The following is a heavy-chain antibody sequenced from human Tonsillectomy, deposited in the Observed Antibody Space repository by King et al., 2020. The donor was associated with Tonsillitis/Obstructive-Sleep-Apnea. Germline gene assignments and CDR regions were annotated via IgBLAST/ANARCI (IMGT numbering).Heavy chain of an antibody. CDR3: ARGPSITFGGVIVGGYFDY. J-gene: IGHJ4*02. V-gene: IGHV4-59*01. D-gene: IGHD3-16*02. CDR2: IYYSGST. CDR1: GGSISSYY. Sequence: VQLQESGPGLVKPSETLSLTCTVSGGSISSYYWSWIRQPPGKGLEWIGYIYYSGSTNYNPSLKSRVTISVDTSKNQFSLKLSSVTAADTAVYYWARGPSITFGGVIVGGYFDYWGQGTLVTVSS.